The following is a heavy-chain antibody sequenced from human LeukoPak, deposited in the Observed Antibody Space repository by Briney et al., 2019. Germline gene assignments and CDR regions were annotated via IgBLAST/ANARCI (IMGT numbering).Heavy chain of an antibody. J-gene: IGHJ4*02. Sequence: GASVKVSCKASGYTFTSYDINWVRQATGQGLEWMGYMNPNSGNTGYAQKFQGRVTITTNTTTSTAYIELSSLRSDDTAVYYCAREGSDYWGQGTLVTVSS. CDR2: MNPNSGNT. CDR1: GYTFTSYD. V-gene: IGHV1-8*03. CDR3: AREGSDY.